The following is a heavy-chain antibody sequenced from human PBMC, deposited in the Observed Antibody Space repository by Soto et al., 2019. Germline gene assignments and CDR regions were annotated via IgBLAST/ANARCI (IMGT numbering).Heavy chain of an antibody. CDR2: ISSSSSTI. V-gene: IGHV3-48*02. Sequence: EVQVVESGGGLVQPGESLRLSCAASGFTFSRYGMNWVRQAPGKGLEWVAYISSSSSTIYYADSVKGRFTISRDNAKNSLYLQMNSLRDEDTAVYYCARDGYCVSTTCYFLPDVWGPGTTVTVSS. J-gene: IGHJ6*02. D-gene: IGHD2-2*03. CDR3: ARDGYCVSTTCYFLPDV. CDR1: GFTFSRYG.